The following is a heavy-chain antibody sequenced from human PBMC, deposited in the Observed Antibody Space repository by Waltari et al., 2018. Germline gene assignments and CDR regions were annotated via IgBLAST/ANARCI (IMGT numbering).Heavy chain of an antibody. V-gene: IGHV1-3*01. J-gene: IGHJ4*02. CDR3: ARDTGVATTILFDY. Sequence: QVQLVQSGAEVKKPGASVKVSCKASGYTFTSYAMHWVRQAPGQRLEWMGWINAGNGNTKYTQKFQGRVTITRDTSASTAYMELSSLRSEDTAVYYCARDTGVATTILFDYWGQGTLVTVSS. CDR2: INAGNGNT. CDR1: GYTFTSYA. D-gene: IGHD5-12*01.